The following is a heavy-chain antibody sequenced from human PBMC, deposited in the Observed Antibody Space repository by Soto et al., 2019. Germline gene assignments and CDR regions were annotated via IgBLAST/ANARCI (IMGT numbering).Heavy chain of an antibody. J-gene: IGHJ4*02. CDR3: AREPRQPGFDY. V-gene: IGHV6-1*01. CDR2: TYYRSKWYN. CDR1: GYSVSSNGAA. D-gene: IGHD6-13*01. Sequence: QTLSLTCAISGYSVSSNGAACNLIRQSPSRGLEWLGRTYYRSKWYNDYAVSVKSRITINPDTSKNQFSLQLNSVTPEDTAVYYCAREPRQPGFDYWGQGTLVTVSS.